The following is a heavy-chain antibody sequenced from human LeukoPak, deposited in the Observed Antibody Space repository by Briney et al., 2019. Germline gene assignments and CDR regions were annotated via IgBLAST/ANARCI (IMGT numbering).Heavy chain of an antibody. CDR2: INSYNGNT. V-gene: IGHV1-18*01. J-gene: IGHJ4*02. Sequence: ASVKVSCKASGYTFTGYGLTWVRQAPVQGLEWMGWINSYNGNTQYAPKFKGRVTTTIDTSTSTAYMKLRSVGSDDTAVYYCARRGNWNDFDYWGQGTLVIVSS. CDR1: GYTFTGYG. CDR3: ARRGNWNDFDY. D-gene: IGHD1-20*01.